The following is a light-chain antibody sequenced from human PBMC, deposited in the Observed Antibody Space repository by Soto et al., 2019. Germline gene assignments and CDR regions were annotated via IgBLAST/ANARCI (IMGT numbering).Light chain of an antibody. CDR2: RAS. J-gene: IGKJ2*01. V-gene: IGKV3-15*01. Sequence: EIVMTQSPVTLSVSPGGSATLSCRASQHVSSNFAWYRQKPGQAPPLLIYRASTRATGIPARFSGSGSGTEFTLTISSLQSEDFAVYYCQQYNNWPYTFGQGTKLEIK. CDR3: QQYNNWPYT. CDR1: QHVSSN.